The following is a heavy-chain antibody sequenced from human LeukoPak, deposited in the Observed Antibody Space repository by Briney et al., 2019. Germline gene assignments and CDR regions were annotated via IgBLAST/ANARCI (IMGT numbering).Heavy chain of an antibody. D-gene: IGHD3-22*01. Sequence: ASVKVSCKASGYTFTGYYIHWVRQAPGQGLEWMGRINPNNGGTNYAQKLQGRVTMTTDTSTSTAYMELRSLRSDDTAVYYCASSRHYYDSSGYYYLDFDYWGQGTLVTVSS. CDR3: ASSRHYYDSSGYYYLDFDY. V-gene: IGHV1-2*06. J-gene: IGHJ4*02. CDR1: GYTFTGYY. CDR2: INPNNGGT.